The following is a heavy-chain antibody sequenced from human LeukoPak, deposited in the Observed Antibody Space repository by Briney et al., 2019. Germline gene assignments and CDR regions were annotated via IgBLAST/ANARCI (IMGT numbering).Heavy chain of an antibody. CDR1: SRSISGYY. Sequence: PSETLSLTCTVSSRSISGYYWSWIRQPPGKGLEWIGYMYYSGSTSYNPSLKSRVTISVDTSKNQVSLRLSSVTAVDTAFYYCARQGYNYNTGRDNWCVPWGQGILVTVSS. V-gene: IGHV4-59*08. D-gene: IGHD5-24*01. CDR2: MYYSGST. CDR3: ARQGYNYNTGRDNWCVP. J-gene: IGHJ5*02.